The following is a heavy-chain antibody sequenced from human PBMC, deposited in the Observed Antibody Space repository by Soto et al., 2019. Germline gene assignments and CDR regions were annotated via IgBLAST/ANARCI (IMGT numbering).Heavy chain of an antibody. J-gene: IGHJ4*02. V-gene: IGHV3-74*01. CDR3: ARESRSGSYVFEY. CDR1: GFTFNNYL. Sequence: EVQLVESGGGLAQPGGSLRLSCAASGFTFNNYLMHWVRHAPGQGLVWVSRINSDGRSTNYVDSVQGRFTISRDKAKKTLYLAMNSLIAEDKAVYYCARESRSGSYVFEYWGQATLVSVAS. CDR2: INSDGRST. D-gene: IGHD3-10*01.